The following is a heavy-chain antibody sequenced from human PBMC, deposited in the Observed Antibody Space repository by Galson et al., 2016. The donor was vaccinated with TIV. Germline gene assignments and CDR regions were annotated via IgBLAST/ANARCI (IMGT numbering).Heavy chain of an antibody. CDR3: ARDRVVDAAYYYYYYGMDV. J-gene: IGHJ6*02. Sequence: SLRLSCAASGFTFSTHDMHWVRQATGKGLEWVSGIGTVGDSFYPDSLKGRFSISRENATNSLYLQMNRLRVEDTAVYYCARDRVVDAAYYYYYYGMDVWGQGTAVTVS. D-gene: IGHD5-12*01. CDR2: IGTVGDS. CDR1: GFTFSTHD. V-gene: IGHV3-13*01.